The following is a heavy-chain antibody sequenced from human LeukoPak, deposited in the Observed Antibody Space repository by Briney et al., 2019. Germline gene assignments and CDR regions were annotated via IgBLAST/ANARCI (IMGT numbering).Heavy chain of an antibody. CDR2: IRSNGGDI. CDR1: GFTFSNYW. CDR3: TRTYVYDSSGYYAFFDN. V-gene: IGHV3-74*01. Sequence: GGSLRLSCAASGFTFSNYWMHWVRQAPGKGLVWVSRIRSNGGDITYADSVQGRFIISRDNAKKTLYLQMNSLRVEDTAVYYCTRTYVYDSSGYYAFFDNWGQGTLVTVSS. J-gene: IGHJ4*02. D-gene: IGHD3-22*01.